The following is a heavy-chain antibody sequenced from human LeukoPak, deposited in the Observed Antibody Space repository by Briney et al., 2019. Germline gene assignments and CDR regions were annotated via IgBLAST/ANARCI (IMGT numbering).Heavy chain of an antibody. CDR1: GFTFSSYA. V-gene: IGHV3-23*01. D-gene: IGHD5-12*01. J-gene: IGHJ4*02. CDR2: ISGRGDST. CDR3: ARGYIVATEYFDY. Sequence: PGGSLRLSCAASGFTFSSYAMSWVRQAPGKGLEWVSTISGRGDSTYYADSVKGRFTISRDNSKNTLYLQMNSLRAEDTAVYYCARGYIVATEYFDYWGQGTLGTVSS.